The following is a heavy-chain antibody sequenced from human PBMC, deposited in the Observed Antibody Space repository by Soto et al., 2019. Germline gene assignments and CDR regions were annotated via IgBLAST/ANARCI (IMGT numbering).Heavy chain of an antibody. Sequence: EVQLLESGGGLVLPGGSLRLSCAASGFRFSHYAMSWVRQAPGKGLEWVSAITDSGDTTYYADSVKGRFTISRDNSKNTLYLQMNSLRAEDTAVYYCANRDTSMVTRYYYGMDVWGQGTTVTVSS. CDR1: GFRFSHYA. D-gene: IGHD5-18*01. CDR3: ANRDTSMVTRYYYGMDV. CDR2: ITDSGDTT. J-gene: IGHJ6*02. V-gene: IGHV3-23*01.